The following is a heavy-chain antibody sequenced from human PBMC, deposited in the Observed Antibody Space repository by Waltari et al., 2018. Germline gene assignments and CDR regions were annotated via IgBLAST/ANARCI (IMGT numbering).Heavy chain of an antibody. CDR1: VFRFSNNW. J-gene: IGHJ4*02. CDR2: MKEDGTQK. D-gene: IGHD7-27*01. V-gene: IGHV3-7*01. CDR3: ARDWNWGFDY. Sequence: EVQLVESGGGLVQPGGSLRLSCPASVFRFSNNWMSWVRQAPGKGLEWVANMKEDGTQKYYVDSVRGRFTISRDNTKNTLYLQMNSLRVEDTAVYYCARDWNWGFDYWGQGTLVTVSS.